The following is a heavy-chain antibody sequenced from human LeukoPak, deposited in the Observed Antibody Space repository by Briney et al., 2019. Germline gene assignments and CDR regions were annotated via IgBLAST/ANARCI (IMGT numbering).Heavy chain of an antibody. J-gene: IGHJ6*02. Sequence: GESLKVSCKASGYTFTSYDINWVRQATGQGLEWMGWMNPNSGNTGYAQKFQGRVTMTRNTSISTAYMELSSLRSEDTAVYYCARGPPYPFMVTYYYGMDVWGQGTTVTVSS. CDR2: MNPNSGNT. D-gene: IGHD2-21*02. CDR3: ARGPPYPFMVTYYYGMDV. CDR1: GYTFTSYD. V-gene: IGHV1-8*01.